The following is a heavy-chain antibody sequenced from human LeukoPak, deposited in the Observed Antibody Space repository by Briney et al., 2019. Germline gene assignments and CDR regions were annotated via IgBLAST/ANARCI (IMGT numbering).Heavy chain of an antibody. J-gene: IGHJ4*02. CDR2: IYSGGNI. CDR3: AGRHCSGGGCYFAGADPFDY. D-gene: IGHD2-15*01. CDR1: GFTVSSTY. V-gene: IGHV3-53*01. Sequence: GGSLRLSCAVSGFTVSSTYMSWVRQAPGKGLEWVSVIYSGGNIYYIESVKGRFTISRDTSKNTLYLQMNSLRAEDTAVYFCAGRHCSGGGCYFAGADPFDYWGQGTLVTVSS.